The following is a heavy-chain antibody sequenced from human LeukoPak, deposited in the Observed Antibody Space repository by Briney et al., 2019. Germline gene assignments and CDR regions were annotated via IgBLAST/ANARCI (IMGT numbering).Heavy chain of an antibody. CDR2: IYSGDSHT. CDR3: ASARHGDCVWDY. D-gene: IGHD2-21*02. J-gene: IGHJ4*02. V-gene: IGHV5-51*01. Sequence: GESLKISCKGSGYSFTYWIGWVRQMPGKGLEWMGIIYSGDSHTKYSPSLQGRVTISADKSITTAYLQWSSLEASDTAMYYCASARHGDCVWDYWGQGTLVTVSS. CDR1: GYSFTYW.